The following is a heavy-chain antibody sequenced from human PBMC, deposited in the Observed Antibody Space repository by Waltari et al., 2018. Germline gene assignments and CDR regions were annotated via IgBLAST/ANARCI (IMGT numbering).Heavy chain of an antibody. Sequence: QVQLQESGPGLVNPSETLSLTCAVSGIPVNSGFFWGWIRQAPGVGLAWMGSLYHSGGTDDNPSLGRRVTLSRDTSKNQFSRKVSSVTAADTALYYCVRRHWEAGYYRDQWGPGTLVTVSS. CDR3: VRRHWEAGYYRDQ. J-gene: IGHJ4*02. D-gene: IGHD3-9*01. V-gene: IGHV4-38-2*01. CDR2: LYHSGGT. CDR1: GIPVNSGFF.